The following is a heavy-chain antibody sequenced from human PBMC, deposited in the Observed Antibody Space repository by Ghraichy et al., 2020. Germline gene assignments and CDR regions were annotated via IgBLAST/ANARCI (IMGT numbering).Heavy chain of an antibody. CDR2: INSDGSST. J-gene: IGHJ5*02. D-gene: IGHD3-3*01. Sequence: LSLTCAASGFTFSRYWMHWVRQAPGKGLVWVSRINSDGSSTSYADSVKGRFTISRDNAKNTLYLQMNSLRAEDTAVYYCARDSYYDFWSGYSAGGFDPWGQGTLVTVSS. V-gene: IGHV3-74*01. CDR1: GFTFSRYW. CDR3: ARDSYYDFWSGYSAGGFDP.